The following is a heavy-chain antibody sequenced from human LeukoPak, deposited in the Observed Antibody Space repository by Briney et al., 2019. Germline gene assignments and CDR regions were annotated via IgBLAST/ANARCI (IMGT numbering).Heavy chain of an antibody. Sequence: ASVKVSCKASGGTFSSYAISWVRQAPGQGLEWMGRIIPIFGIANYAQKFQGRVTITADKSTSTAYMELSSLRSEDTAVYYCALSRVVKDVYYGMDVWGKGTTVTVSS. CDR3: ALSRVVKDVYYGMDV. J-gene: IGHJ6*04. CDR2: IIPIFGIA. D-gene: IGHD4-23*01. V-gene: IGHV1-69*04. CDR1: GGTFSSYA.